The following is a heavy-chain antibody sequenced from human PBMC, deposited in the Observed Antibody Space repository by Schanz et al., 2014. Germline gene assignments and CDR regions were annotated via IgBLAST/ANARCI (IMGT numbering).Heavy chain of an antibody. CDR1: GYTFTSYD. CDR2: MNSKTGNT. CDR3: TKGRTFGR. J-gene: IGHJ4*02. V-gene: IGHV1-8*01. Sequence: QVQLVQSGAEVKKPGASVKVSCKASGYTFTSYDINWVRQATGQGLEWMGWMNSKTGNTGYAQRFQGRVTMTRNTSITTAYLELSSLRSGDTAVYYRTKGRTFGRWGQGTLVTVSS. D-gene: IGHD3-16*01.